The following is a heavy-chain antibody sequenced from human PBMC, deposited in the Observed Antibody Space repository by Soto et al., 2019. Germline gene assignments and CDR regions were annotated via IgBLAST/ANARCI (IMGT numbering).Heavy chain of an antibody. CDR1: DDSISDSDYS. Sequence: QLLESGPGLVKPSETLSLTCSVSDDSISDSDYSWGWVRQPPGKGLEWIGTIYYSGSTYYNPSLKSRVTILVDSSKNQFSLKLSSVTAADTALYFCARHGRLATTYFDFWGQGTLVTVSS. J-gene: IGHJ4*02. D-gene: IGHD5-12*01. V-gene: IGHV4-39*01. CDR3: ARHGRLATTYFDF. CDR2: IYYSGST.